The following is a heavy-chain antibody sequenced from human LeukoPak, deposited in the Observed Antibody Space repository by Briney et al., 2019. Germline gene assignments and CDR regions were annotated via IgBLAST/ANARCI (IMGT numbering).Heavy chain of an antibody. Sequence: GGSLRLSCAASGFTVSSNYMSWVRQAPGKGLEWVSVIYSGGSTYYADSVKGRFTISRDNSKNTLYLQMNSLRAEDTAVYYCARFPAYWYFDLWGRGTLVTVSS. CDR3: ARFPAYWYFDL. V-gene: IGHV3-53*01. J-gene: IGHJ2*01. CDR2: IYSGGST. CDR1: GFTVSSNY.